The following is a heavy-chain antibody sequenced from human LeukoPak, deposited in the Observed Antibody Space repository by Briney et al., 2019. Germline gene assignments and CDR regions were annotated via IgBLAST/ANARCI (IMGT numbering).Heavy chain of an antibody. Sequence: PSETLSLTCAVYGGSFSGYYWSWIRQPPGKGLEWIGEINHSGSTNYNPSLKSRVTISVDTSKHQFSLKLSSVTAADTAVYYCASLYYDFWSGSYYMDVWGKGTTVTVSS. CDR2: INHSGST. V-gene: IGHV4-34*01. J-gene: IGHJ6*03. CDR3: ASLYYDFWSGSYYMDV. CDR1: GGSFSGYY. D-gene: IGHD3-3*01.